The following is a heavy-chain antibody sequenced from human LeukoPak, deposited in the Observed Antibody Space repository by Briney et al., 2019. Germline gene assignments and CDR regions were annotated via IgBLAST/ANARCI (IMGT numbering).Heavy chain of an antibody. V-gene: IGHV3-23*01. J-gene: IGHJ6*03. CDR3: AKDGCRSTSCHYYYYYLDV. CDR1: GFIFSSYA. CDR2: ISGRGGST. Sequence: GGSLRLSCAASGFIFSSYAMSWVGQAPGKGREGVSAISGRGGSTYYADSVKGRFTISRDNSKNTLYLQMHSLRAEDTALYYCAKDGCRSTSCHYYYYYLDVWGKGTTVTVSS. D-gene: IGHD2-2*01.